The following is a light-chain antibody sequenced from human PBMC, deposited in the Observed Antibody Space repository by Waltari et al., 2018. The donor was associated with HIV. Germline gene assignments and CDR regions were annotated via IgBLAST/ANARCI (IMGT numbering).Light chain of an antibody. J-gene: IGLJ2*01. CDR2: YDI. Sequence: SYVVSQPPSVSVAAGQTAAITCGGNNIGSLSVHWYQQKPGHAPVLVIFYDIDRRSGILSQCSGSSTASTATPTTSGVEAGDEADDYCQVWDSSSGHVLFGGGTKLTVL. CDR3: QVWDSSSGHVL. V-gene: IGLV3-21*04. CDR1: NIGSLS.